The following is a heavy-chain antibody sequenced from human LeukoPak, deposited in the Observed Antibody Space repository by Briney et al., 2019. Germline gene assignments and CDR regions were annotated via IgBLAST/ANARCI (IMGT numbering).Heavy chain of an antibody. CDR3: AKDPINWGSIYFDC. V-gene: IGHV3-23*01. CDR1: RFNFDSYA. CDR2: ISGSSDNT. Sequence: PGGSLRLSCAASRFNFDSYAMTWVRQAPGKGLEWVSSISGSSDNTNYADSVKGRFTISRDNSKNILYLQMNSLTAEDTAVYWCAKDPINWGSIYFDCWGQGTLVTVSS. D-gene: IGHD7-27*01. J-gene: IGHJ4*02.